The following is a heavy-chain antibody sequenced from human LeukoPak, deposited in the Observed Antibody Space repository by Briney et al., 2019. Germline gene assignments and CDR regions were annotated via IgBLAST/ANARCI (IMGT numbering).Heavy chain of an antibody. Sequence: KPSETLSLTCTVSGGSISSSSYYWGWIRQPPGKGLEWIVSIYYSGSTYYNPSLKSRVTISVDTSKNLFSLKLSSVTAADTAVYYCARRGQLTDSYGYWAPAFLYFQHWGQGTLVTVSS. J-gene: IGHJ1*01. CDR3: ARRGQLTDSYGYWAPAFLYFQH. CDR1: GGSISSSSYY. CDR2: IYYSGST. V-gene: IGHV4-39*01. D-gene: IGHD5-18*01.